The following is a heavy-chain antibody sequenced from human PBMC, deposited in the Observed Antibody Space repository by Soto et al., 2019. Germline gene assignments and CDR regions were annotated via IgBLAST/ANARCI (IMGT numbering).Heavy chain of an antibody. CDR2: INPNSGGT. Sequence: ASVKVSCKASGYTFTGYYMHWVRQAPGQGLEWMGWINPNSGGTNYAQKFQGWVTMTRDTSISTAYMELSRLRSGDTAVYYCAAKYLGGYTSSGMLYNSGMDVWGQGTMVTVSS. CDR3: AAKYLGGYTSSGMLYNSGMDV. V-gene: IGHV1-2*04. D-gene: IGHD6-13*01. J-gene: IGHJ6*02. CDR1: GYTFTGYY.